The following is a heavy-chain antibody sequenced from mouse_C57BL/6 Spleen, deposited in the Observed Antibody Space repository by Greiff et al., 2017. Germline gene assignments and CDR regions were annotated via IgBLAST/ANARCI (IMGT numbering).Heavy chain of an antibody. J-gene: IGHJ2*01. CDR2: ISYDGSN. CDR1: GYSITSGYY. D-gene: IGHD1-1*01. V-gene: IGHV3-6*01. CDR3: AREGVVAPLDY. Sequence: DVQLQESGPGLVKPSQSLSLTCSVTGYSITSGYYWNWIRQFPGNKLEWMGYISYDGSNNYNPSLKNRISITRDTSKNQFFLKLNSVTTEDTATYYCAREGVVAPLDYWGQGTTLTVSS.